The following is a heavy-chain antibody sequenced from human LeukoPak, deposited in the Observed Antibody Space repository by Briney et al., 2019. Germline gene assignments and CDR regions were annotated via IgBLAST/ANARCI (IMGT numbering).Heavy chain of an antibody. CDR1: GFTFSFYA. Sequence: GGSLRLSCVASGFTFSFYAMSWVRHPPGKGLEWVSGMSAGGTSTYYADSVKGRFTISRDNSKNTLYLHMNSLRAEDTAIYCCAKMRGIVITFGGVIFDSWGQGTLATVSS. CDR2: MSAGGTST. D-gene: IGHD3-16*01. V-gene: IGHV3-23*01. J-gene: IGHJ4*02. CDR3: AKMRGIVITFGGVIFDS.